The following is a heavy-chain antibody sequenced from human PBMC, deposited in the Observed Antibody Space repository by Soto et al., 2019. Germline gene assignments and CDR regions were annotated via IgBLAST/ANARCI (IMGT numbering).Heavy chain of an antibody. V-gene: IGHV4-30-4*01. CDR2: VYSIGST. CDR1: GGSINSDNFF. CDR3: ARGSEPTGWFDP. D-gene: IGHD7-27*01. J-gene: IGHJ5*02. Sequence: PSETLSLTCTVTGGSINSDNFFLTWIRQPPGRGLEWIGYVYSIGSTYYNPSLKSRVSISVDTSKSQFSLKVHSVTAADTALYYCARGSEPTGWFDPWGQGTLVTVSS.